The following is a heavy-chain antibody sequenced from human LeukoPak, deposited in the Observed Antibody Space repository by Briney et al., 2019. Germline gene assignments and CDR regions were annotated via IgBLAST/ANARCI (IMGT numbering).Heavy chain of an antibody. CDR1: GGSFSSGSYY. D-gene: IGHD1-1*01. CDR3: ASRGVPFDY. Sequence: SETLSLTCTVSGGSFSSGSYYWSWIRQPPGKGLEWIGYIYYSGSTNYNPSLKSRVTISVDTSKNQFSLKLSSVTAADTAVYYCASRGVPFDYWGQGTLVTVSS. J-gene: IGHJ4*02. CDR2: IYYSGST. V-gene: IGHV4-61*01.